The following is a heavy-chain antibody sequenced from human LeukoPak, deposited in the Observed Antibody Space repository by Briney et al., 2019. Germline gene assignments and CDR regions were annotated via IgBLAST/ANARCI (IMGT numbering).Heavy chain of an antibody. V-gene: IGHV3-7*02. CDR2: IKRDGSEK. Sequence: GGSLRLSCAASGFTLSDYWMSWVRQAPGTGLEWVATIKRDGSEKYFVDSVKGRFTTSRDSAQNSVFLQMNSLRAEDTAVYYCARGYGDSPLDYWGQGTLVTVSS. CDR1: GFTLSDYW. CDR3: ARGYGDSPLDY. D-gene: IGHD4-17*01. J-gene: IGHJ4*02.